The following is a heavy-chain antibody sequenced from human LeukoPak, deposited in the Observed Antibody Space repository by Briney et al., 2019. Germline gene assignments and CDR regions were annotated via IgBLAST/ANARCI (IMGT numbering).Heavy chain of an antibody. CDR1: GFTFSSYS. CDR2: ISSSSSYI. CDR3: ASSRYCSSTSCYFNY. V-gene: IGHV3-21*01. D-gene: IGHD2-2*01. Sequence: PGGSLRLSCAASGFTFSSYSMNWVRQAPGKGLEWVSSISSSSSYIYYADSVKGRFTISRDNAKNSLYLQMNSLRAEDTAVYYCASSRYCSSTSCYFNYWGQGTLVTVSS. J-gene: IGHJ4*02.